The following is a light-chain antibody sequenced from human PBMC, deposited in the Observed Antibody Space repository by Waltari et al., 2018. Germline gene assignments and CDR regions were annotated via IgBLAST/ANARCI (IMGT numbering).Light chain of an antibody. CDR1: QSVSST. CDR3: QQNSTWPLT. Sequence: EIVMTQSPATLSLSPGERASLSCRASQSVSSTLAGYQQKPGQAPRLLLYGASSSATGIPDRFSGSWSGTEFTLTISSLEPEDVAVYYCQQNSTWPLTFGPGTKLDIK. J-gene: IGKJ3*01. CDR2: GAS. V-gene: IGKV3D-15*01.